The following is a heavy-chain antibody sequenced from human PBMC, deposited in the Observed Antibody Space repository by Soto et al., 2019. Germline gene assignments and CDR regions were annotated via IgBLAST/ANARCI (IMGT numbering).Heavy chain of an antibody. J-gene: IGHJ5*02. Sequence: TSETLSLTCTVSGGSISSSSYYWGWIRQPPGKGLEWIGSIYYSGSTYYNPSLKSRVTISVDTSKNQFSLKLSSVTAADTAVYYCVRHGYDFWRGWFDPWGQGTLVTVSS. CDR3: VRHGYDFWRGWFDP. CDR2: IYYSGST. V-gene: IGHV4-39*01. CDR1: GGSISSSSYY. D-gene: IGHD3-3*01.